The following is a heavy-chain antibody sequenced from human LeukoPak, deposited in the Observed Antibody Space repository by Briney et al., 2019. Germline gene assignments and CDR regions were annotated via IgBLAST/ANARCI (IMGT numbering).Heavy chain of an antibody. CDR2: IIPIFGTA. Sequence: SVKVSCKASGGTFSSYAISWVRQAPGQGLEWMGGIIPIFGTANYAQKFQGRVTITADESSSTAYMELSGLRSEDTAVYYCARDLVDTAMVNRALHYYGMDVWGQGTTVTVSS. V-gene: IGHV1-69*01. CDR1: GGTFSSYA. CDR3: ARDLVDTAMVNRALHYYGMDV. J-gene: IGHJ6*02. D-gene: IGHD5-18*01.